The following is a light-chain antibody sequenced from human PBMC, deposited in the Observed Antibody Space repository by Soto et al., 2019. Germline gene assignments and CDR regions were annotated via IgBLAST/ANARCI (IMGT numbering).Light chain of an antibody. V-gene: IGLV2-14*01. J-gene: IGLJ1*01. CDR3: SLYTSSSTLYV. CDR2: EVS. CDR1: SSDVDTYKY. Sequence: QSVLAQPASVSGSPGQSITISCTGTSSDVDTYKYVSWYQQHPGKAPKLMIYEVSYRPSGVSDRFSGSKSGNTASLTISGLQAEDEADYYCSLYTSSSTLYVFGTGTKVTVL.